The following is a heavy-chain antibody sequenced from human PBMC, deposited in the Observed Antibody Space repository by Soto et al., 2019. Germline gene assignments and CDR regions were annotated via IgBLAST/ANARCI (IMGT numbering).Heavy chain of an antibody. D-gene: IGHD3-3*01. Sequence: ASVKVSCKASGYTFTSYGISWVRQAPGQGLEWMGWISAYNGNTNYAQKLQGRVTMTTDASTSTAYMELRSLRSDDTAVYYCAVVYYDFWSGPQAPLDPWGQGTLVTVSS. CDR2: ISAYNGNT. V-gene: IGHV1-18*01. CDR3: AVVYYDFWSGPQAPLDP. CDR1: GYTFTSYG. J-gene: IGHJ5*02.